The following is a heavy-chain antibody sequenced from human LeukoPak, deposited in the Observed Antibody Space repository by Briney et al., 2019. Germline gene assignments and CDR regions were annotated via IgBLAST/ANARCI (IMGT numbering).Heavy chain of an antibody. CDR3: ARGSGFPDY. CDR1: GYTFTSYG. Sequence: ASVKVSCKASGYTFTSYGISWVRQAPGQGLEWMGWINPNSGGTNYAQKFQGRVTMTRDTSISTAYMELSRLRSDDTAVYYCARGSGFPDYWGQGTLVTVSS. D-gene: IGHD6-19*01. CDR2: INPNSGGT. J-gene: IGHJ4*02. V-gene: IGHV1-2*02.